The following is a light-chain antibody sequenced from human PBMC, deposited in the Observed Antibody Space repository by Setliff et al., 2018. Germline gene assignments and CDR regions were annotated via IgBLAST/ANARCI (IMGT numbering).Light chain of an antibody. CDR3: CSYAGSGTVI. CDR1: SSDVGGYNL. CDR2: EVV. Sequence: QSVLTQPASVSASPGQSITISCTGTSSDVGGYNLVFWYQHPGKAPKLIIHEVVKRPSGVSNRFSGSKSGNTASLTISGLQAEDEADYHCCSYAGSGTVIFGGGTQLTVL. J-gene: IGLJ2*01. V-gene: IGLV2-23*02.